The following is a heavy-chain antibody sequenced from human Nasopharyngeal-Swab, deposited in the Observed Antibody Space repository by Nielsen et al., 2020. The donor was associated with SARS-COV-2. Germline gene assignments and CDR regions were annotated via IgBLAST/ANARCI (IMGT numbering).Heavy chain of an antibody. CDR2: ISTKTGAP. CDR1: GYTFTSNV. Sequence: ASVKVSCKASGYTFTSNVLNWVRQAPGQGPEYIGWISTKTGAPTYAQAFTGRFVISLDTSVSTTYLQISSLKADDTAVYYCARENQEYANIWIDYWGQGTRSPSP. V-gene: IGHV7-4-1*02. J-gene: IGHJ4*02. CDR3: ARENQEYANIWIDY. D-gene: IGHD1-1*01.